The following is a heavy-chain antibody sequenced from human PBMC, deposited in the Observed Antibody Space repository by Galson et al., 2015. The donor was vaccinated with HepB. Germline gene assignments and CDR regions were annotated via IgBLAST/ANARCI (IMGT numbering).Heavy chain of an antibody. D-gene: IGHD3-22*01. Sequence: SLRLSCAASGFTFSSYGMHWVRQAPGKGLEWVAFIRYDGSNKYYADSVKGRFTISRDNSKNTLYLQMNSLRAEDTAVYYCAKVGYYDSSGYYSPGDYWGQGTLVTVSS. CDR2: IRYDGSNK. J-gene: IGHJ4*02. CDR1: GFTFSSYG. CDR3: AKVGYYDSSGYYSPGDY. V-gene: IGHV3-30*02.